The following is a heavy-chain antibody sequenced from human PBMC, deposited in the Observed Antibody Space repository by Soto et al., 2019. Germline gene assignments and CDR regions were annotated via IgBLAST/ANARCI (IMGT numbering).Heavy chain of an antibody. CDR1: GFTFTNYA. V-gene: IGHV3-23*01. D-gene: IGHD2-15*01. Sequence: EVQLLESGGGLVQPGGSLRLSCAASGFTFTNYAMSWVRQAPGKGLEWVSGISGSSSRTYYADSATGRFTISRDNSRNTLFLQMNSLRAEDTAVYYCAKDRLSYCSGGDCYSGYAFDIWGRGTVVTVSS. CDR2: ISGSSSRT. J-gene: IGHJ3*02. CDR3: AKDRLSYCSGGDCYSGYAFDI.